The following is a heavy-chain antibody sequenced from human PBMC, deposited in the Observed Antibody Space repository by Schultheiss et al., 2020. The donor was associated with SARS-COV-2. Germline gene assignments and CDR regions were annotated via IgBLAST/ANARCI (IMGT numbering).Heavy chain of an antibody. D-gene: IGHD3-22*01. CDR3: ARVPIRRYYDTSGFYFHSLRDAFDI. V-gene: IGHV4-39*07. J-gene: IGHJ3*02. CDR2: IYYSGST. CDR1: GGSISSSSYY. Sequence: LETLSLTCTVSGGSISSSSYYWGWIRQPPGKGLEWIGSIYYSGSTYYNPSLKSRVTISVDTSKNQFSLKLSSVTAADTAVYYCARVPIRRYYDTSGFYFHSLRDAFDIWGQGTMVTVSS.